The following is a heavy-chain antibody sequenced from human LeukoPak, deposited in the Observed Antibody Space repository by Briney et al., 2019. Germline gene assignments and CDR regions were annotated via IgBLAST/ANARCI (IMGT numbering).Heavy chain of an antibody. J-gene: IGHJ4*02. V-gene: IGHV3-23*01. D-gene: IGHD1-14*01. CDR3: AKVGTGDLFRALDY. Sequence: GGSLRLSCAASGFTFSSYAMSWVHQAPGKGLEWVSAISDGGGTTYYADSVQGRFTISRDYSKNTLFLQMNSLRADDTAVYYCAKVGTGDLFRALDYWGQGTLVTVSS. CDR2: ISDGGGTT. CDR1: GFTFSSYA.